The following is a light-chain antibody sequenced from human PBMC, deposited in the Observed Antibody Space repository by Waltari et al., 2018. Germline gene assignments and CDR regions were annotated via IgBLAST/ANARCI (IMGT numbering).Light chain of an antibody. Sequence: DIQMTQPPSSLSASVGDRVTITCQASQDTNIYLNWYQQKPGTAPKLLIYDASSLETGVPSRFSGSGSGTHFTFTISSLQPEDVATYYCQQFELDPFTFGPGTKVEIK. CDR3: QQFELDPFT. J-gene: IGKJ3*01. CDR1: QDTNIY. V-gene: IGKV1-33*01. CDR2: DAS.